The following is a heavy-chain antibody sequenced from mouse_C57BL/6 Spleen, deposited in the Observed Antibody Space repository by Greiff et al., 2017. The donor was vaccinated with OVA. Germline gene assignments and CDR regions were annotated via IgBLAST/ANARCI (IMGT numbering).Heavy chain of an antibody. J-gene: IGHJ4*01. V-gene: IGHV1-26*01. CDR3: ANRDYYGSSYAMDY. CDR2: INPNNGGT. CDR1: GYTFTDYY. D-gene: IGHD1-1*01. Sequence: VQLQQSGPELVKPGASVKISCKASGYTFTDYYMNWVKQSHGKSLEWIGDINPNNGGTSYNQKFKGKATLTVDKSSSTAYMELRSLTSEDSAVYYCANRDYYGSSYAMDYWGQGTSVTVSS.